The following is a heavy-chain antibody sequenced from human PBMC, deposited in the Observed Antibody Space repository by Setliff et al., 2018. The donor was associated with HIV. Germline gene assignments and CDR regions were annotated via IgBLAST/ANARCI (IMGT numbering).Heavy chain of an antibody. CDR3: ANPHDGGAFDV. Sequence: SVQVSCKASGGTFKNLAISWVRQAPGQGLERMGGVIPSFATANYAQKFQGRITITADELTSTVYMDLNSLKSEDSAVYYCANPHDGGAFDVWGQGTAVTVSS. V-gene: IGHV1-69*13. J-gene: IGHJ3*01. D-gene: IGHD1-1*01. CDR1: GGTFKNLA. CDR2: VIPSFATA.